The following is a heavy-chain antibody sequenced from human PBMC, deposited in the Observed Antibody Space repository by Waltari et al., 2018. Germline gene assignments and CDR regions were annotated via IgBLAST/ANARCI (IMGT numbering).Heavy chain of an antibody. J-gene: IGHJ5*02. CDR3: ARGFTIFGVVIANWFDP. CDR1: GGSFSGYY. D-gene: IGHD3-3*01. Sequence: QVQLQQWGAGLLKPSETLSLTCAVYGGSFSGYYWSWIRQPPGKGLEWIGEINHSGSTNYNPSLKSRVTISVDTSKNQFSLKLSSVTAADTAVYYCARGFTIFGVVIANWFDPWGQGTLVTVSS. V-gene: IGHV4-34*01. CDR2: INHSGST.